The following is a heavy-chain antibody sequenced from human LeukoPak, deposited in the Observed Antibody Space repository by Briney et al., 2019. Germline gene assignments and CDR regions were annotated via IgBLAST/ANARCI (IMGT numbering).Heavy chain of an antibody. CDR2: IKHDGSEK. J-gene: IGHJ4*02. V-gene: IGHV3-7*05. D-gene: IGHD3-10*01. CDR3: MRDSQGSGMYSVVY. CDR1: GFTLSIYW. Sequence: GGSLRLSCAASGFTLSIYWMSWVRQAPGKGLEWVANIKHDGSEKYYVDSVKGRFTISRDNAKNSLFLQMNSLRAEDTAVYYCMRDSQGSGMYSVVYWGQGTLVTVSS.